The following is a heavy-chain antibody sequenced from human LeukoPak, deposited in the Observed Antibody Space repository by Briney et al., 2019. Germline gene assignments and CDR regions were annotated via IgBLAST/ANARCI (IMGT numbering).Heavy chain of an antibody. V-gene: IGHV4-59*08. CDR1: GGSISSYY. J-gene: IGHJ3*02. Sequence: SGTLSLTCTVSGGSISSYYWSWIRQPPGKGLEWIGYMYYSGSTDYNPSLKSRVTISLDTSKNQFSLKLSSVTAADTAVYYCARHDPIVGTPDAFDIWGQGTMVTVSS. CDR2: MYYSGST. CDR3: ARHDPIVGTPDAFDI. D-gene: IGHD1-26*01.